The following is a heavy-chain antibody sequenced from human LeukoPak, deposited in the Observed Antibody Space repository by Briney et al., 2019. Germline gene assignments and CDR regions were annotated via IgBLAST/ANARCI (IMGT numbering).Heavy chain of an antibody. CDR3: ARDPPKPRFTIFVVDTFDY. CDR2: ISSSSSTR. CDR1: GFTFSSYS. V-gene: IGHV3-48*01. D-gene: IGHD3-3*01. J-gene: IGHJ4*02. Sequence: GGSLRLSCAASGFTFSSYSMNWVRHAPGKGLAWASYISSSSSTRYYADSVKGRFTISRDNAKNSLYLQMNSLRAEDTAVYYCARDPPKPRFTIFVVDTFDYWGQGTLVTVSS.